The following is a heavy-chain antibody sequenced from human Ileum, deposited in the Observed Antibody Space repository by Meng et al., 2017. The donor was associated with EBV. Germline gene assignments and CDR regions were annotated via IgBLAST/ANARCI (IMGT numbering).Heavy chain of an antibody. CDR1: GFTFSNYY. CDR3: VYSSSFH. CDR2: ISSTGSTT. V-gene: IGHV3-11*01. J-gene: IGHJ4*02. D-gene: IGHD6-13*01. Sequence: HVQLVASGGGFVKTGGSLRLSCAAFGFTFSNYYMNWIRQAPGKGLEWVSFISSTGSTTYYADSVKGRFTVSRDNAKNSLFLQMHSLRAEDTAVYYCVYSSSFHWGQGTLVTVSS.